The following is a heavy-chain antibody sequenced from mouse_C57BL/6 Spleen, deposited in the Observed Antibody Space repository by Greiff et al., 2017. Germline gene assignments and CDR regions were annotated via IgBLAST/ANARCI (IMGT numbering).Heavy chain of an antibody. CDR1: GFTFSDYG. V-gene: IGHV5-17*01. Sequence: EVQLQESGGGLVKPGGSLKLSCAASGFTFSDYGMHWVRQAPEKGLEWVAYISSGSSTIYYADTVKGRFTISRDNAKNTLFLQMTSLGSEDTDMYYCARSGTYYFDYWGQGTTLTVSA. J-gene: IGHJ2*01. D-gene: IGHD4-1*01. CDR2: ISSGSSTI. CDR3: ARSGTYYFDY.